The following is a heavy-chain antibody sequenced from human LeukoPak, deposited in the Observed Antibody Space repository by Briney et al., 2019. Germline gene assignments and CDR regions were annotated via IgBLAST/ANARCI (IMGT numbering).Heavy chain of an antibody. CDR1: GFTFSSYW. D-gene: IGHD3-22*01. V-gene: IGHV3-7*01. CDR2: IKQDGSEK. J-gene: IGHJ4*02. CDR3: ARGRYYYDSSGYYYSYFDY. Sequence: GGSLRLSCAASGFTFSSYWMSWVRQAPGKGLEWVANIKQDGSEKYYVDSVRGRFTISRDNAKNSLYLQMNSLRAEDTAVYYCARGRYYYDSSGYYYSYFDYWGQGTLVTVSS.